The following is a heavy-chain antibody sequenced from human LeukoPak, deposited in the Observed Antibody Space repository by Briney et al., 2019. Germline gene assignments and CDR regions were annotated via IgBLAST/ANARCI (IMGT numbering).Heavy chain of an antibody. CDR3: GRWRESSNWPPGYLQY. CDR2: ISAYNGNT. CDR1: GFTFTSFG. Sequence: ASVKVSCKASGFTFTSFGFSWVRQAPGQGLEWMGWISAYNGNTNYAQNLQGRVTMTTDAYTSTVYMELRSLRPDDTAMYYCGRWRESSNWPPGYLQYWGQGTLVIVSS. D-gene: IGHD4-11*01. J-gene: IGHJ1*01. V-gene: IGHV1-18*01.